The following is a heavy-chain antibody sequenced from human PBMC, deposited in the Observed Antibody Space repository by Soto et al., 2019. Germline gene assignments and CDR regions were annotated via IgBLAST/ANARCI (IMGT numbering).Heavy chain of an antibody. CDR1: GFTFSSYG. V-gene: IGHV3-33*01. D-gene: IGHD3-9*01. J-gene: IGHJ4*02. CDR3: ARVQYYDILTGYYGIDY. CDR2: IWYDGSNK. Sequence: QVQLVESGGGVVQPGRSLRLSCAASGFTFSSYGMHWVREAPGKGLEWVAVIWYDGSNKYYADSVKGRFTISRDNSKNTLYLQMNSLRAEDTAVYYCARVQYYDILTGYYGIDYWGQGTLVTVSS.